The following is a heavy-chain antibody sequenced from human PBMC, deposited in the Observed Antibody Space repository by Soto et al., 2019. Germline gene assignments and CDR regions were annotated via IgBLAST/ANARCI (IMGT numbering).Heavy chain of an antibody. CDR1: GHTFTGYG. CDR2: ITAYNGIT. V-gene: IGHV1-18*04. J-gene: IGHJ4*02. D-gene: IGHD2-15*01. Sequence: ASVKVSCKASGHTFTGYGIGWVRQAPGQGLEWMGWITAYNGITDYAKKFQGRVTMTTDKSTNTAYMFLASLRPDDTAVYYCARGLAATDIWGQGTLVTVSS. CDR3: ARGLAATDI.